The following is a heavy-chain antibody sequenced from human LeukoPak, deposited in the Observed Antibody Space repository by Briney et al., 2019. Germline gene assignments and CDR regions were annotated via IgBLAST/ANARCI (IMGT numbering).Heavy chain of an antibody. CDR2: IYHSGST. D-gene: IGHD6-6*01. CDR1: GGSISSYY. CDR3: ARSQVSSRYFDY. Sequence: SETLSLTCTVSGGSISSYYWSWIRQPPGKGLEWIGYIYHSGSTYYNPSLKSRLTISVDRSKNQFSLKLSSVTAADTAVYYCARSQVSSRYFDYWGQGTLVTVSS. J-gene: IGHJ4*02. V-gene: IGHV4-59*12.